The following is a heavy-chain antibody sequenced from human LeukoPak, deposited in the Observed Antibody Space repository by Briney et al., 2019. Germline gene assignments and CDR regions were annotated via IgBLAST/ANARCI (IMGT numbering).Heavy chain of an antibody. CDR2: IYNGGST. Sequence: GGSLRLSCAASGFNISYNYMNWVRQAPGKGLEWVSRIYNGGSTDYADSVRCRFTISRDKFKNTLYLQLNSLRAEDTAVYYCASQITIFGVVRGAFDIWGQGTMVTVSS. V-gene: IGHV3-53*01. D-gene: IGHD3-3*01. CDR1: GFNISYNY. J-gene: IGHJ3*02. CDR3: ASQITIFGVVRGAFDI.